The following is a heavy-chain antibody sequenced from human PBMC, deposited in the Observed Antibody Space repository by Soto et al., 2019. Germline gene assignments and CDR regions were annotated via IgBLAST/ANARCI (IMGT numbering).Heavy chain of an antibody. CDR2: IIPIFGTA. D-gene: IGHD3-10*01. CDR3: ALWSKIRRRSAYYYYGMDV. CDR1: GGTFSSYA. V-gene: IGHV1-69*06. J-gene: IGHJ6*02. Sequence: GXSVKVSCKASGGTFSSYAISWVRQAPGQGLEWMGGIIPIFGTANYAQKFQGRVTITADKSTSTAYMELSSLRSEDTAVYYCALWSKIRRRSAYYYYGMDVWGQGTKVTVYS.